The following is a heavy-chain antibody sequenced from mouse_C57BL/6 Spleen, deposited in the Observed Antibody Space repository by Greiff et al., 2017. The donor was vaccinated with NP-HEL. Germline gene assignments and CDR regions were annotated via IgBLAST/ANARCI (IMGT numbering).Heavy chain of an antibody. CDR3: ASHYCGSSDEWFAY. V-gene: IGHV1-61*01. D-gene: IGHD1-1*01. CDR2: IYPSDSET. CDR1: GYTFTSYW. J-gene: IGHJ3*01. Sequence: QVHVKQSGAELVRPGSSVKLSCKASGYTFTSYWMDWVKQRPGQGLEWIGNIYPSDSETHYNQKFKDKATLTVDKSSSTAYMQLSSLPSEDSAVYYCASHYCGSSDEWFAYWGQGTLVTVSA.